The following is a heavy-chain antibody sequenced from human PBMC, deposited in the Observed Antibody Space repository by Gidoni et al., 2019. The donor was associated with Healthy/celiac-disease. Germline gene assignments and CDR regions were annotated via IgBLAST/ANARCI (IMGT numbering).Heavy chain of an antibody. J-gene: IGHJ6*03. Sequence: QVQLQESGPGLVKPSGTLSLTCAVSGGSISSSNWWSWVRQPPGKGLEWIGEIYHSGSTNYNPSLKSRVTISVDKSKNQFSLKLSSVTAADTAVYYCVTRGYCSGGSCYDYMDVWGKGTTVTVSS. V-gene: IGHV4-4*02. CDR3: VTRGYCSGGSCYDYMDV. D-gene: IGHD2-15*01. CDR2: IYHSGST. CDR1: GGSISSSNW.